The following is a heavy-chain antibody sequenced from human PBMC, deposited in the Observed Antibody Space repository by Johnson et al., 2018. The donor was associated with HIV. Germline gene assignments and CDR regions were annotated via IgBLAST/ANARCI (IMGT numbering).Heavy chain of an antibody. V-gene: IGHV3-15*01. CDR1: GFTFSSYA. J-gene: IGHJ3*02. D-gene: IGHD2-2*01. CDR3: AKTAAADAFDI. CDR2: IKSKTDGGTT. Sequence: VQLVESGGGVVQPGRSLRLSCAASGFTFSSYAMHWVRQAPGKGLEWVGRIKSKTDGGTTDYAAPVKGRLTISRDDSKNLLYLQMNSLRAEDTAVYYCAKTAAADAFDIWGQGTMVTVSS.